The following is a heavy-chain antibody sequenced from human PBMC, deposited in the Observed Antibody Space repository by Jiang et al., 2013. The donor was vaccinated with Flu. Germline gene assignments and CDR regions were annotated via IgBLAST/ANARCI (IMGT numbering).Heavy chain of an antibody. CDR3: AREGLLRLGELSLWDTPNDAFDI. CDR1: GDSVSSNSAA. Sequence: SQTLSLTCAISGDSVSSNSAAWNWIRQSPSRGLEWLGRTYYRSKWYNDYAVSVKSRITINPDTSKNQFSLQLNSVTPEDTAVYYCAREGLLRLGELSLWDTPNDAFDIWGQGTMVTVSS. J-gene: IGHJ3*02. V-gene: IGHV6-1*01. CDR2: TYYRSKWYN. D-gene: IGHD3-16*02.